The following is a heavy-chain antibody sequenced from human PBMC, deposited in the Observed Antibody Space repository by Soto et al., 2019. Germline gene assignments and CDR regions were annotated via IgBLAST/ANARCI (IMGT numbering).Heavy chain of an antibody. CDR2: IYYSGST. J-gene: IGHJ4*02. Sequence: SETLSLTCTVSGFSISSGDYYWSWIRQPPGKGLEWIWYIYYSGSTYYNPSLKSRVTISVDTSKNQFSLKLSSVTAADTAVYYCARDMTMTALGYWGPGTLVTVSS. D-gene: IGHD2-21*02. V-gene: IGHV4-30-4*01. CDR1: GFSISSGDYY. CDR3: ARDMTMTALGY.